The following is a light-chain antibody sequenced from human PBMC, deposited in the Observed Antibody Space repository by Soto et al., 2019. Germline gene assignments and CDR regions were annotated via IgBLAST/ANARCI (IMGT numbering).Light chain of an antibody. CDR3: QVWDTGSEHYV. Sequence: SYALTQSPSVSGSPGQTVTITCWGSSIGSKRLHWYQQKPDQAPVLDVYDDNDRRSGIPLRISGYNSDNTATLTITNIDPGDEDDYHCQVWDTGSEHYVFGPGTKGTVL. J-gene: IGLJ1*01. V-gene: IGLV3-21*02. CDR1: SIGSKR. CDR2: DDN.